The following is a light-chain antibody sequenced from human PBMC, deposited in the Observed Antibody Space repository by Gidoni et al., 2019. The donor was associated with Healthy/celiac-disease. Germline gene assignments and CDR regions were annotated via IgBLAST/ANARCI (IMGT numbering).Light chain of an antibody. CDR1: QSVSSY. CDR3: QQRSNWPPSLT. Sequence: EIVLTQSPATLSLSPGERATLSCRASQSVSSYVACYQQNPGQAPRLLIYDASNMATGIPARFSGSGYGTDFTLTISSLEPEDFAVYYCQQRSNWPPSLTFGGGTKVEIK. CDR2: DAS. V-gene: IGKV3-11*01. J-gene: IGKJ4*02.